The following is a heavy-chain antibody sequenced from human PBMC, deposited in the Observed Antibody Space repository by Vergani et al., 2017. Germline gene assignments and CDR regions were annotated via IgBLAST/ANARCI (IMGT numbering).Heavy chain of an antibody. CDR3: AKQYSSGWSGGDY. D-gene: IGHD6-19*01. CDR2: ISGSGGST. V-gene: IGHV3-23*01. J-gene: IGHJ4*02. Sequence: EVQLLESGGGLVQPGGSLRLSCAASGFTFSSYAMSWVRQAPGKGLEWVSAISGSGGSTYYADSVKGRFTISRDNSKNTLYLQMNSLRAEDTVVYYCAKQYSSGWSGGDYWGQGTLVTVSS. CDR1: GFTFSSYA.